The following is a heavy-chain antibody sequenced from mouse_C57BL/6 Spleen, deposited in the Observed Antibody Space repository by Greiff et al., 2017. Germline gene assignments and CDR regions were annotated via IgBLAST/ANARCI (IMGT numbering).Heavy chain of an antibody. D-gene: IGHD2-5*01. J-gene: IGHJ1*03. CDR3: AGKSNDWYFDV. Sequence: VQLKQPGPELVKPGASVKLSCKASGYTFTSYWMHWVKQRPGQGLEWIGYINPSNGGTNYNEKLKSKAPLTVDKSSSTSYMQLSSLTSEDSAVYYCAGKSNDWYFDVWGTGTTVTVAS. V-gene: IGHV1-53*01. CDR2: INPSNGGT. CDR1: GYTFTSYW.